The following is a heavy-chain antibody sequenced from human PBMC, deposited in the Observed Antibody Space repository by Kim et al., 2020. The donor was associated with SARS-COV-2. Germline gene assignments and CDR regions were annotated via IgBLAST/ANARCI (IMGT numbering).Heavy chain of an antibody. J-gene: IGHJ3*02. CDR2: ITKTTSAI. CDR1: GFTFSAYY. V-gene: IGHV3-48*02. CDR3: VRDGWVGAFDI. D-gene: IGHD1-26*01. Sequence: GGSLRLSCATSGFTFSAYYMNWVRQAPGKGLEWLSFITKTTSAIYYVDSVKGRFTTSRDNAKNSLYLQMSSLTDEDTAVYFCVRDGWVGAFDIWGQGT.